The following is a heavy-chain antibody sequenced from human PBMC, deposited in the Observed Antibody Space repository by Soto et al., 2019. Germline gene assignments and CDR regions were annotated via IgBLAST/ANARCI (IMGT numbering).Heavy chain of an antibody. D-gene: IGHD3-16*02. CDR3: ERPLRGVTIGGLIAT. CDR1: GFKFSDYS. J-gene: IGHJ4*02. V-gene: IGHV3-48*01. Sequence: EVQLVESGGGVVQPGGSLRLSCVTSGFKFSDYSMNWVRQAPGKGLEWVSDLSGPGTPIYYADSVKGRFTISRDNAKNSLSLQMNNLRAEDTGIYYCERPLRGVTIGGLIATWGQGTLVTVSS. CDR2: LSGPGTPI.